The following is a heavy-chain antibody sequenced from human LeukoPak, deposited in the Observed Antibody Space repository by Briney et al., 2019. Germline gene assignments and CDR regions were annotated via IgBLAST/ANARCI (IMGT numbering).Heavy chain of an antibody. J-gene: IGHJ4*02. CDR1: GFTFSTYA. D-gene: IGHD2-15*01. CDR2: ISGSGVRT. Sequence: GGSLRLSCAASGFTFSTYAMNWARQAPGKGLDWVSGISGSGVRTYYADSVKGRFTISRDSSKNTLYLQMNTLRAEDTAVYYCAILEGVSVLVVVAATRPDDYWGQGTLVTVSS. V-gene: IGHV3-23*01. CDR3: AILEGVSVLVVVAATRPDDY.